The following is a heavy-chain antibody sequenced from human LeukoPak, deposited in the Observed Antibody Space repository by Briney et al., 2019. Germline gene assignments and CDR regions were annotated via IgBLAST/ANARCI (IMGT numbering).Heavy chain of an antibody. D-gene: IGHD3-10*01. Sequence: SETLSLTCTVSGGSISSGSYYWSWIRQPAGKGLEWIGRIYTSGSTNYNSSLKSRVTISVDTSKNQFSLKLSSVTAADTAVYYCASSYGSGSYQTDYWGQGTLVTVSS. J-gene: IGHJ4*02. CDR2: IYTSGST. V-gene: IGHV4-61*02. CDR3: ASSYGSGSYQTDY. CDR1: GGSISSGSYY.